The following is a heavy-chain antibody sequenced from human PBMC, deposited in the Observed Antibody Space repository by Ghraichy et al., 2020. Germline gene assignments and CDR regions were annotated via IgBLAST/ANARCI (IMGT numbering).Heavy chain of an antibody. V-gene: IGHV3-21*01. CDR1: GFTFSSYS. CDR2: ISSSSSYI. CDR3: ARADDSSGYYYGDY. Sequence: GGSLRLSCAASGFTFSSYSMNWVRQAPGKGLEWVSSISSSSSYIYYADSVKGRFTISRDNAKNSLYLQMNSLRAEDTAVYYCARADDSSGYYYGDYWGQGTLVTVSS. D-gene: IGHD3-22*01. J-gene: IGHJ4*02.